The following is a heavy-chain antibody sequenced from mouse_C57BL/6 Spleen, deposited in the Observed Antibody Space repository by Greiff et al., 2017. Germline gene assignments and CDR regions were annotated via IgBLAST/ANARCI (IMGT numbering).Heavy chain of an antibody. J-gene: IGHJ4*01. CDR2: ISSGGSYT. CDR3: ARQRSSSLYYAMDY. D-gene: IGHD1-1*01. CDR1: GFTFSSYG. Sequence: EVKLVESGGDLVKPGGSLKLSCAASGFTFSSYGMSWVRQTPDKRLEWVATISSGGSYTYYPDSVKGRFTISRDNAKNTLYLQMSSLKSEDTAMYYCARQRSSSLYYAMDYWGQGTSVTVSS. V-gene: IGHV5-6*02.